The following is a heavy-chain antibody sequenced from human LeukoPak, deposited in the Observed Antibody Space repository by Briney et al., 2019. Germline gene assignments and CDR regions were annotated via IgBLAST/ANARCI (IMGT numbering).Heavy chain of an antibody. Sequence: PSETLSLTCTVSGGSISSSSYYWSWIRQPAGKGLEWIGRIYTSGSTNYNPSLKSRVTMSVDTSKNQFSLKLSSVTAADTAVYYCARGYGYYYYMDVWGKGTTVTVSS. J-gene: IGHJ6*03. V-gene: IGHV4-61*02. CDR2: IYTSGST. CDR1: GGSISSSSYY. D-gene: IGHD1-14*01. CDR3: ARGYGYYYYMDV.